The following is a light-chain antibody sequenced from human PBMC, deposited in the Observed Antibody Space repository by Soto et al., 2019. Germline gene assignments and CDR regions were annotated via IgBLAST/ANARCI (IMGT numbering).Light chain of an antibody. V-gene: IGKV1-9*01. CDR1: QGISTY. CDR3: LQLNSYPRS. CDR2: AAS. J-gene: IGKJ2*01. Sequence: DIQLTQSPSFLSASVGDRVTITCRASQGISTYLAWYQQKPVKAPKLLIYAASTLQSGVPSRFSGSGAGTEFTLTISSLQPEDFATYYCLQLNSYPRSFGQGTRLEIK.